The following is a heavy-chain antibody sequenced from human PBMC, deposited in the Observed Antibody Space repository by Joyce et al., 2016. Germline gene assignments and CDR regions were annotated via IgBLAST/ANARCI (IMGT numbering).Heavy chain of an antibody. CDR1: GGDPITYPGYF. V-gene: IGHV4-39*01. D-gene: IGHD2-8*01. J-gene: IGHJ4*02. CDR3: ARHVGSSVMVPFNP. CDR2: LYYTGRT. Sequence: QLQLEESGPGLVKPSDTLSLTCSVSGGDPITYPGYFWGWVRQPPGKGLEWLATLYYTGRTHDNPSLVSRRTISMDPPQNQYSLRLRSVTATDTAVYFCARHVGSSVMVPFNPWGQGILVTVSS.